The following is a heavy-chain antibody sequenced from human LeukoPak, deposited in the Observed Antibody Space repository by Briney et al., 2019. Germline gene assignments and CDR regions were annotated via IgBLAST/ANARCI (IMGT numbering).Heavy chain of an antibody. J-gene: IGHJ4*02. D-gene: IGHD4-17*01. V-gene: IGHV1-69*05. CDR1: GGTFSSYA. CDR2: IIPIFGTA. CDR3: ARAGTTVTLGIDYFDY. Sequence: SVKVSCKASGGTFSSYAISWVRQAPGQGLEWMGRIIPIFGTANYAQKYQGRVTMTRDTSTSTVYMELSSLRSEDTAVYYCARAGTTVTLGIDYFDYWGQGTLVTVSS.